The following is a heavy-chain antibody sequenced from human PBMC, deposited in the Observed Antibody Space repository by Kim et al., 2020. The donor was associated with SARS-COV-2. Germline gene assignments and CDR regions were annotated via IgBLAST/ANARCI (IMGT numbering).Heavy chain of an antibody. D-gene: IGHD3-16*01. CDR3: VRPSGPYDYIWGRYPDY. CDR1: GFTLSSYG. J-gene: IGHJ4*02. CDR2: ISHDGSNT. V-gene: IGHV3-30*12. Sequence: GGSLRLSCATSGFTLSSYGIHWVRQAPGKGPEWVSFISHDGSNTYYADSVKGRITVSRDDSKNTVYIQMNTARGEDTAVYYCVRPSGPYDYIWGRYPDYWGQGTLVIVSS.